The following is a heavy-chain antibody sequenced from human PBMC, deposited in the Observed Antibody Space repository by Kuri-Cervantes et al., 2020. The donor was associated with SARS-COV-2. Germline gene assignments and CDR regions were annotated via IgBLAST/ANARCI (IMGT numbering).Heavy chain of an antibody. CDR1: GYSISSGYY. CDR2: IYYSGST. D-gene: IGHD6-19*01. Sequence: SETLSLTCTVSGYSISSGYYWGWIRQPPGKGLEWIGSIYYSGSTYYNPSLKSRVTISVDTSKNQFSLKLSSVTAADTAVYYCARWLGPNSGGNWFDPWGQGTLVTVSS. V-gene: IGHV4-38-2*02. J-gene: IGHJ5*02. CDR3: ARWLGPNSGGNWFDP.